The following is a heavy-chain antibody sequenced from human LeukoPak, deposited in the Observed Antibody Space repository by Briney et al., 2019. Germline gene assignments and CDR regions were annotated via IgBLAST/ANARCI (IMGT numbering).Heavy chain of an antibody. CDR2: IVVGSGNT. CDR3: AAVEWELDDY. D-gene: IGHD1-26*01. J-gene: IGHJ4*02. CDR1: GFTFTSSA. V-gene: IGHV1-58*01. Sequence: SVKVSCKASGFTFTSSAEQWVRQARGQRLEWIGWIVVGSGNTNYAQKFQERVTITRDMSTSTAYMELSSLRSEDTAVYYCAAVEWELDDYWGQGTLVTVSS.